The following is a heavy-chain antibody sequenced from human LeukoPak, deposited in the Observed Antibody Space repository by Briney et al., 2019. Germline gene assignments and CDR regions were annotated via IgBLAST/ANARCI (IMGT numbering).Heavy chain of an antibody. CDR3: ARGGGSTWTQRGYFQH. CDR1: GYTLTSYG. D-gene: IGHD6-13*01. Sequence: ASVKVSCKASGYTLTSYGISWVRQAPGQGLEWMGWISAYNGNTNYAQKLQGRVTMTRNTSISTAYMELSSLRSEDTAVYYCARGGGSTWTQRGYFQHWGQGTLVTVSS. V-gene: IGHV1-18*01. J-gene: IGHJ1*01. CDR2: ISAYNGNT.